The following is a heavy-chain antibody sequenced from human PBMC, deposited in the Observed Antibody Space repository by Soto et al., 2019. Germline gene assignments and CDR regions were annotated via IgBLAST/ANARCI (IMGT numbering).Heavy chain of an antibody. D-gene: IGHD4-17*01. CDR2: IWYDGSNK. V-gene: IGHV3-33*01. CDR3: ARGDDYGDHLLDY. CDR1: GFTFSSYG. J-gene: IGHJ4*02. Sequence: GGSLRLSCAASGFTFSSYGMHWVRQAPGKGLEWVAVIWYDGSNKYYADSVKGRFTISRDNSKNTLYLQMNSLRAEDTAVYYCARGDDYGDHLLDYWGQGTLVTVSS.